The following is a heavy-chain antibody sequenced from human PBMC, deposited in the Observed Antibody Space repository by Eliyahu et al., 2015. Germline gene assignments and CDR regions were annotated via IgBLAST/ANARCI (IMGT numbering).Heavy chain of an antibody. D-gene: IGHD3-22*01. CDR3: ARGTWERYYYDSSGYFHPYYYYGMDV. CDR2: INHSGST. V-gene: IGHV4-34*01. Sequence: KGLEWIGEINHSGSTNYNPSLKSRVTISVDTSKNQFSLKLSSVTAADTAVYYCARGTWERYYYDSSGYFHPYYYYGMDVWGQGTTVTVSS. J-gene: IGHJ6*02.